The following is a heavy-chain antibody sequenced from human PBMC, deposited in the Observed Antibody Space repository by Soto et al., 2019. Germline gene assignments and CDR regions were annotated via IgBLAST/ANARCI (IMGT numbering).Heavy chain of an antibody. D-gene: IGHD6-6*01. Sequence: SGPTLVNPTQTLTLTCTFSGFSLSTSGVGVGWIRQPPGKALEWLALIYWDDDKRYSPSLKSRLTITKDTSKNQVVLTMTNMDPVDTATYYCAHRHREARPANDAFDIWGQGTMVTVS. CDR3: AHRHREARPANDAFDI. J-gene: IGHJ3*02. CDR2: IYWDDDK. V-gene: IGHV2-5*02. CDR1: GFSLSTSGVG.